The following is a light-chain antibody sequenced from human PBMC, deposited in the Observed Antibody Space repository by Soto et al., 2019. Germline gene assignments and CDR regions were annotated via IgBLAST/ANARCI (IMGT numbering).Light chain of an antibody. J-gene: IGLJ1*01. CDR2: DVS. Sequence: QSVLTQPASVSGSPGQSITISCTGTSSDVGDYNYVSWYQQHPGKAPKLMIYDVSNRPSGVSNRFSGSKSGSTASLTISGLQAEDEADYYCSSYTSSTTRVFETGTKVTVL. CDR1: SSDVGDYNY. CDR3: SSYTSSTTRV. V-gene: IGLV2-14*01.